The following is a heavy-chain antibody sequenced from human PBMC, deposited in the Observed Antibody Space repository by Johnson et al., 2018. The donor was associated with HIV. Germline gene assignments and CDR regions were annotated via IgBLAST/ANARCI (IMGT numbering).Heavy chain of an antibody. CDR1: GFSVSSNY. CDR3: ARVAGTNEDYYDSSGPDAFDI. J-gene: IGHJ3*02. CDR2: IYCGGRT. V-gene: IGHV3-66*02. Sequence: VESGGGLVQPGGSLRLSCSASGFSVSSNYMSWVRQAPGKGLAWVSSIYCGGRTYYADSVKGRFSISRDTSKNTLDLQMNSLRAEDTAVYYCARVAGTNEDYYDSSGPDAFDIWGQGTMVTVSS. D-gene: IGHD3-22*01.